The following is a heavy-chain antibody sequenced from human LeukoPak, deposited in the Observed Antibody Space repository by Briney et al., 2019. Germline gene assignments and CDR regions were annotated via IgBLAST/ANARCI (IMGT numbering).Heavy chain of an antibody. V-gene: IGHV3-9*01. Sequence: GRSLRLSCAASGFTFDDYAMLWVRQAPGKGLEWASGISWSSGSIGYADSVKGRFTISRDNAKNSLYLQMNSLRAEDTALYYCAKDMGYYYDSSGYLAPYFDDWGQGTLVTVSS. J-gene: IGHJ4*02. D-gene: IGHD3-22*01. CDR1: GFTFDDYA. CDR2: ISWSSGSI. CDR3: AKDMGYYYDSSGYLAPYFDD.